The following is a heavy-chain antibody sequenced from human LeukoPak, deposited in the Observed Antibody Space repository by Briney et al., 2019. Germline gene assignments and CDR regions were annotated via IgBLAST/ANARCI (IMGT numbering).Heavy chain of an antibody. CDR1: GFTFSSYA. CDR2: ISGSGGST. J-gene: IGHJ4*02. V-gene: IGHV3-23*01. Sequence: QTGGSLRLSCAASGFTFSSYAMSWVRQAPGKGLKWVSAISGSGGSTYYADSVKGRFTISGDNSKNTLYLQMNSLRAEDTAVYYCAKVSGSGGTKYQPFDYWGQGTLVTVSS. D-gene: IGHD2-15*01. CDR3: AKVSGSGGTKYQPFDY.